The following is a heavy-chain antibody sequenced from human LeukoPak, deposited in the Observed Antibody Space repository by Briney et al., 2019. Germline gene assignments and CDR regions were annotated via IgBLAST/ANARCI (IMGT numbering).Heavy chain of an antibody. J-gene: IGHJ4*02. Sequence: GGSLRLSCAASEFSLGSNYMTWVRQAPGKGLEWVSLIYSGGSTYYADSVKGRFTISRDNSKNTLYLQMNSLRAEDTAVYYCARGPSGHHNTGGQGTLVTVSS. V-gene: IGHV3-66*01. CDR3: ARGPSGHHNT. CDR1: EFSLGSNY. CDR2: IYSGGST. D-gene: IGHD5-12*01.